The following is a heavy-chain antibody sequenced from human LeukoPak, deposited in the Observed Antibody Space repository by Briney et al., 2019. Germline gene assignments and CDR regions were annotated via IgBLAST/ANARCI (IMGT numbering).Heavy chain of an antibody. D-gene: IGHD1-26*01. Sequence: SETLSLTCAVYGGSFSGYYWTWIRQPPGKGLEWFGEISHSGSVDYNPSLRSRVTISLDTSKNQFSLKLKSMTAADTAVYYCARVTGSLVGGSVYYYYGMDVWGRGTTVTVSS. J-gene: IGHJ6*02. V-gene: IGHV4-34*01. CDR3: ARVTGSLVGGSVYYYYGMDV. CDR1: GGSFSGYY. CDR2: ISHSGSV.